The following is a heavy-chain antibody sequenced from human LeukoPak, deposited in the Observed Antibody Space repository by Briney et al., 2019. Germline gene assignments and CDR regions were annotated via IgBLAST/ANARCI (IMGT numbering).Heavy chain of an antibody. D-gene: IGHD3-22*01. CDR3: ARACRGGITMIVVVCM. CDR1: GFTFGSYK. V-gene: IGHV3-30-3*01. CDR2: ISYDGSNK. Sequence: GGSLRLSCAASGFTFGSYKMSWVRQAPGKGLEWVAVISYDGSNKYYADSVKGRFTISRDNSKNTLYLQMNSLRAEDTAVYYCARACRGGITMIVVVCMWGQGTLVTVSS. J-gene: IGHJ4*02.